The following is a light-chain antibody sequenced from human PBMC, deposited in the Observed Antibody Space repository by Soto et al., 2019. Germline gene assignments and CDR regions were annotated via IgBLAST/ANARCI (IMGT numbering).Light chain of an antibody. J-gene: IGKJ1*01. CDR1: QSVSSSY. V-gene: IGKV3-20*01. Sequence: EIVLTQSPGTLSLSPGERATLSCRASQSVSSSYLAWYQQKPGQAPRLLIYGASSRAPGIPDRFRGSGSGTDFTLTISRLEPEDFAVYYCQQYGSSPRTFGQGTKVEIK. CDR2: GAS. CDR3: QQYGSSPRT.